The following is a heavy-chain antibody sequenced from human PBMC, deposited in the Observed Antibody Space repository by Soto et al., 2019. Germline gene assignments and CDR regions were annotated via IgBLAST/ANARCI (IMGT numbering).Heavy chain of an antibody. CDR2: IYYSGNT. CDR1: GDSMSPFY. Sequence: QVPLQEAGPGLVKPSETLSLTCTVSGDSMSPFYWNWIRQSPGKGLEWIGDIYYSGNTNYNPSLKSRVAISVDTSKNQSYLKLSSVTAADTAVYSCARGVYDYWSGYYAGSGLDVWGQGTTVTVSS. V-gene: IGHV4-59*13. J-gene: IGHJ6*02. CDR3: ARGVYDYWSGYYAGSGLDV. D-gene: IGHD3-3*01.